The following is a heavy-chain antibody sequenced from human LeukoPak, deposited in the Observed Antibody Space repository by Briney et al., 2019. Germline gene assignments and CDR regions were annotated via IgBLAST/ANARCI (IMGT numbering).Heavy chain of an antibody. J-gene: IGHJ4*02. V-gene: IGHV3-30*02. CDR2: IRYDGSNK. CDR3: AKASGIAVAGFDY. Sequence: PGGSLRLSCAASGFTFSSYGMHWVRQAPGKGLEWVAFIRYDGSNKYYADSVKGRFTISRDNSKNTLYVHMNSLRAEDTAVYYCAKASGIAVAGFDYWGQGTLVTVSS. CDR1: GFTFSSYG. D-gene: IGHD6-19*01.